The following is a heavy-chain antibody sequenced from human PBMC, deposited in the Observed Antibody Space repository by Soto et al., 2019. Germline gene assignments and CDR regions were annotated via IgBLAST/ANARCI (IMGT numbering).Heavy chain of an antibody. CDR2: NYYSGST. J-gene: IGHJ4*01. D-gene: IGHD3-22*01. V-gene: IGHV4-61*01. Sequence: PSETLSLTCTVSGGSVSSGSYYWSWIRQPPGKGLEWIGYNYYSGSTNYNPSLKSRVTISVDTSKNQFSLKLSSVTAADTAVYYCARGFWSESGYFYPFLDYWGHAPLLTVSS. CDR3: ARGFWSESGYFYPFLDY. CDR1: GGSVSSGSYY.